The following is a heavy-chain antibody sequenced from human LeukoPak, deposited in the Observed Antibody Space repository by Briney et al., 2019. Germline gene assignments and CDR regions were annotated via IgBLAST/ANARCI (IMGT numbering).Heavy chain of an antibody. J-gene: IGHJ5*02. CDR2: INYSGST. CDR1: GGSLTLNE. CDR3: ATNGYRSYDLNA. D-gene: IGHD5-12*01. V-gene: IGHV4-34*01. Sequence: SETLSLSCAVHGGSLTLNEWSWIRQPPGKGLEWIGEINYSGSTNYNPSLKSRVTISVDTSKNKFSLKLSTVSAPDTALYYCATNGYRSYDLNAWGQGTLVRVSS.